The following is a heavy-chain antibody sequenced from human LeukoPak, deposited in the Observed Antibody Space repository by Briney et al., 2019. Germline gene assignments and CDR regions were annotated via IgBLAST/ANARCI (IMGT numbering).Heavy chain of an antibody. V-gene: IGHV3-53*01. CDR2: IYSGGST. CDR1: GITISSYY. Sequence: TGGSLRLSCAASGITISSYYMSWVRQAPGKGLEWVSVIYSGGSTYYADSVKGRFTISRDNSKNTVYLQTNSLRAEDTAVYYCAATGLGIYWGQGTLVTVSS. CDR3: AATGLGIY. J-gene: IGHJ4*02. D-gene: IGHD1-14*01.